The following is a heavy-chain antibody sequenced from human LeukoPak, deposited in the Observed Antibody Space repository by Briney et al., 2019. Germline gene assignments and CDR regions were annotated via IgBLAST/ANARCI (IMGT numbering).Heavy chain of an antibody. CDR2: ISAYNGNT. CDR1: GYTFTSYG. V-gene: IGHV1-18*01. J-gene: IGHJ3*02. Sequence: ASVNVSCKASGYTFTSYGISWVRQAPGQGLEWMGWISAYNGNTNYAQKLQGRVTMTTDTSTSTAYMELRSLRSDDTAVYYCARDKGARLLLNDAFDIWGQGTMVTVSS. CDR3: ARDKGARLLLNDAFDI. D-gene: IGHD3-22*01.